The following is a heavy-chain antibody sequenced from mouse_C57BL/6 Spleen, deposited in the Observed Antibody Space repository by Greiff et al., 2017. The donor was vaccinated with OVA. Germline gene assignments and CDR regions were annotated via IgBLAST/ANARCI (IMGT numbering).Heavy chain of an antibody. V-gene: IGHV2-2*01. D-gene: IGHD2-4*01. Sequence: QVQLKESGPGLVQPSQSLSITCTVSGFSFTSYGVHWVRQSPGKGLEWLGVIWSGGSTDYNAAFISSLSISKDNAKSQVFFKMNSLQADDTAIYYCARNFDYYYAMDYWGQGTSVTVSS. CDR3: ARNFDYYYAMDY. CDR2: IWSGGST. J-gene: IGHJ4*01. CDR1: GFSFTSYG.